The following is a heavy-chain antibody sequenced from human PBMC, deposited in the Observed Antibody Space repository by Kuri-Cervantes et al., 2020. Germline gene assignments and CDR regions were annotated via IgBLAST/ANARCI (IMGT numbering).Heavy chain of an antibody. V-gene: IGHV3-30*03. J-gene: IGHJ5*02. D-gene: IGHD5-18*01. Sequence: GGSLRLSCAASGFTFSSYGMHWVRQAPGKGLEWVAVISYDGSNKYYADSVKGRFTISRYNSKNTLYLQMNSLRAEDTAVYYCARDVFVDTAMAPLTWGQGTLVTVSS. CDR3: ARDVFVDTAMAPLT. CDR2: ISYDGSNK. CDR1: GFTFSSYG.